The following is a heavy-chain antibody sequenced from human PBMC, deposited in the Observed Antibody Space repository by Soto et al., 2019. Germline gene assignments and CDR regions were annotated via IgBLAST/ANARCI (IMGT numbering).Heavy chain of an antibody. Sequence: QMQLQESGPGLVKPSETLSLTCTVSGGSISGYYWRWIRQSAGMRLEWIGRMHTSGSTNYNPSLKSRVTISVDMSKNQISLKLTSVTAADTALYYCVRASMPKAHFDSWGQGTLVTVSS. CDR1: GGSISGYY. CDR3: VRASMPKAHFDS. V-gene: IGHV4-4*07. CDR2: MHTSGST. J-gene: IGHJ4*02. D-gene: IGHD2-2*01.